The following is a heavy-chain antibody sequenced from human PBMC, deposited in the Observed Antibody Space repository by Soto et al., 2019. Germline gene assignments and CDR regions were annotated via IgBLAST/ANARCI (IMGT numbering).Heavy chain of an antibody. CDR2: IWYDGSNK. Sequence: GGSLRLSCAASGFTFSSYGMHWVRQAPGKGLEWVAVIWYDGSNKYYADSVKGRFTISRDNSKNTLYLQMNSLRAEDTAVYYFARDQITIFGVVINYYFDYWGQGTLVTVSS. CDR3: ARDQITIFGVVINYYFDY. D-gene: IGHD3-3*01. CDR1: GFTFSSYG. V-gene: IGHV3-33*01. J-gene: IGHJ4*02.